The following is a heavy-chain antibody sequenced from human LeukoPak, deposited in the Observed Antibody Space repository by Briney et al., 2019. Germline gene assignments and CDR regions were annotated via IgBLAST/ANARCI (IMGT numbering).Heavy chain of an antibody. CDR1: GGSMNSHY. J-gene: IGHJ3*02. V-gene: IGHV4-59*11. D-gene: IGHD1-1*01. Sequence: PSETLSLTRTVSGGSMNSHYWSWIRQPPGKGLEWLGYISYIGSTNYSPSLKSRVTISVDTSKNQFSLRLSSVTAADTAVYFCAGGQLALNALNMWGQGTMVSVSS. CDR2: ISYIGST. CDR3: AGGQLALNALNM.